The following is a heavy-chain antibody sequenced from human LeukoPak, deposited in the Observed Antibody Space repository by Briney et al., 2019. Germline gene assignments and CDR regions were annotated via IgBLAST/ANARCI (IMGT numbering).Heavy chain of an antibody. J-gene: IGHJ6*03. D-gene: IGHD6-6*01. CDR2: ISRSGGST. V-gene: IGHV3-23*01. CDR1: GFTFSSYS. Sequence: WGSLRLSCAASGFTFSSYSRSWVRQAPGKGLEWVSAISRSGGSTYYADSVTGRFTIFRNNSKNTLYLQKNSLRAEDTAVYYWAKAAPPSIAARLNYYMDVWGKGTTVTVSS. CDR3: AKAAPPSIAARLNYYMDV.